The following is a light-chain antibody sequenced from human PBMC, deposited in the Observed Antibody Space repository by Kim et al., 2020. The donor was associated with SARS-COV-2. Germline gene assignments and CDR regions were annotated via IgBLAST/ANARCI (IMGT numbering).Light chain of an antibody. CDR1: QSISTY. V-gene: IGKV1-39*01. J-gene: IGKJ2*01. Sequence: SGAEGARVTITCRASQSISTYLNWYQQRPGKAPNLLIYAAASLQSGVPSRFTGSGSGTDCTLTITSLQPEDFATYYCQQSHTTPYTFGQGTKLEIK. CDR3: QQSHTTPYT. CDR2: AAA.